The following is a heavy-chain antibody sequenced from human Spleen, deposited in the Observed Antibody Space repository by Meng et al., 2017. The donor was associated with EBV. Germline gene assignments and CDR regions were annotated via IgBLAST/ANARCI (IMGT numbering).Heavy chain of an antibody. V-gene: IGHV4-4*02. J-gene: IGHJ4*02. Sequence: GQASPAGPLAPTVAFCGGSISSSSWWSRARQPPGKGLEWIGEIYHCGNINYNPSLKSRVTISVDKSKNQFSLKLSSVTAADTAVYYCARGPIYYDSSGYYSDYWGQGTLVTVSS. CDR1: GGSISSSSW. CDR3: ARGPIYYDSSGYYSDY. D-gene: IGHD3-22*01. CDR2: IYHCGNI.